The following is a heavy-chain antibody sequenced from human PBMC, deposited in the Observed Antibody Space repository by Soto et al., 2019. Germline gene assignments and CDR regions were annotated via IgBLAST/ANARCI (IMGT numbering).Heavy chain of an antibody. CDR2: ISSSGSTI. D-gene: IGHD2-8*01. CDR1: GFTFSDYD. CDR3: ARDAQYCTNGVCYTGYYYYYMDV. V-gene: IGHV3-11*01. Sequence: GGSLRLSCAASGFTFSDYDMSWIRQAPGKGLEWVSYISSSGSTIYYADSVKGRFTISRDNAKNSLYLQMNSLRAEDTTVYYCARDAQYCTNGVCYTGYYYYYMDVWGKGTTVTVSS. J-gene: IGHJ6*03.